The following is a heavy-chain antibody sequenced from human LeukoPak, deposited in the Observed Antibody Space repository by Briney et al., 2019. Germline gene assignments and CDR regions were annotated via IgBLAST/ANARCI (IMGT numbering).Heavy chain of an antibody. Sequence: GGSLRLSCSASGFTFSSYGMHWVHQAPGKGLQWVAFIRYDGSMKYYAESLKGRFTISRDNSKNTLYLQVNSLRDEDTAVYYCAKAKIVGPTGYFDYWGQGTLVTVSS. CDR2: IRYDGSMK. V-gene: IGHV3-30*02. CDR3: AKAKIVGPTGYFDY. CDR1: GFTFSSYG. D-gene: IGHD1-26*01. J-gene: IGHJ4*02.